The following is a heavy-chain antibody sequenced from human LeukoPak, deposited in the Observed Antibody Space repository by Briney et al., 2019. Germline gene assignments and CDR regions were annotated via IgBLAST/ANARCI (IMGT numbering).Heavy chain of an antibody. Sequence: GGSLRLSCAASGFTFSSYAMSWVRQAPGKGLEWVSAISGSGGSTYYADSVKGRFTISRDNSKNTLYLQMNSLRAEDTAVYYCARDLNYYDSSFDAFDIWGQGTMVTVSS. V-gene: IGHV3-23*01. D-gene: IGHD3-22*01. CDR2: ISGSGGST. J-gene: IGHJ3*02. CDR3: ARDLNYYDSSFDAFDI. CDR1: GFTFSSYA.